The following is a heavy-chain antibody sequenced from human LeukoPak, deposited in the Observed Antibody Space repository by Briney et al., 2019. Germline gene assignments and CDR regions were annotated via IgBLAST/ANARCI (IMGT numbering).Heavy chain of an antibody. J-gene: IGHJ3*02. D-gene: IGHD2-15*01. CDR1: RFTFSSYA. V-gene: IGHV3-23*01. CDR2: ISGSGGST. CDR3: AKSDIVRDAFDI. Sequence: PGGSLRLSCSASRFTFSSYAMSWVRQAPGKGLEWVSAISGSGGSTYYADSVKGRFTISRDNSKNTLYLQMNSLRAEDTAVYYCAKSDIVRDAFDIWGQGTMVTVSS.